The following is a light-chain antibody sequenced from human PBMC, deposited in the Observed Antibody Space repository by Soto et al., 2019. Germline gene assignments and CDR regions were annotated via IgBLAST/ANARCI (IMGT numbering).Light chain of an antibody. J-gene: IGKJ5*01. V-gene: IGKV3-15*01. CDR1: QSVSGN. CDR2: GAS. Sequence: EIVMTQSPATLSVSPGERATLSCRASQSVSGNLAWYQQKPGQAPRLLIYGASTRATGIPARFSGSGSGTDFPLTISSLQSEDFAVYYCQQYNNWPPPCGQGTRLEIK. CDR3: QQYNNWPPP.